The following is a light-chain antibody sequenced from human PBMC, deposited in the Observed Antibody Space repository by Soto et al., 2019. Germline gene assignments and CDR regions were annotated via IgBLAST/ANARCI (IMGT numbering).Light chain of an antibody. Sequence: DIQMTHSPSSLSASVVDRFTITCLASQGISSWLAWYQQKPGKAPKLLIYGASSLESGVPSRFSGSGSGTDFTLTISRLEPEDFAVYYCQQYGSSPQITFGQGTRLEIK. V-gene: IGKV1-12*01. CDR2: GAS. CDR1: QGISSW. J-gene: IGKJ5*01. CDR3: QQYGSSPQIT.